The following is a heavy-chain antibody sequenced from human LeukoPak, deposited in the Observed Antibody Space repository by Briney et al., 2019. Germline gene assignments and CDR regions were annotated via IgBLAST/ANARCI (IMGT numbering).Heavy chain of an antibody. Sequence: GASVKVSCKASGYTFTNYAMHWVRQAPGQGLEWMGWISAYNGNTNYAQKLQGRVTMTTDTSTSTAYMELRSLRSDDTAVYYCARDDSSGYNYYYYGMDVWGQGTTVTVSS. J-gene: IGHJ6*02. CDR2: ISAYNGNT. CDR1: GYTFTNYA. CDR3: ARDDSSGYNYYYYGMDV. V-gene: IGHV1-18*01. D-gene: IGHD3-22*01.